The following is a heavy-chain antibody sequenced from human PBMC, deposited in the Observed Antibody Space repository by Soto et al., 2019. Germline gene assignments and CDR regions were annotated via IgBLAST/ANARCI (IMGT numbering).Heavy chain of an antibody. J-gene: IGHJ4*02. D-gene: IGHD2-21*02. CDR3: ARLKGAYCGGDCYRQFDY. Sequence: QVQLQESGPGLVKPSETLSLTCTVSGGFISSYYWSWIRQPPGKGLEWIGYFSYSGSTNYNPSLRRRVTISVDTSKNQFSLTLSSVTAADTAVYYCARLKGAYCGGDCYRQFDYWGQGTLVTVSS. V-gene: IGHV4-59*08. CDR2: FSYSGST. CDR1: GGFISSYY.